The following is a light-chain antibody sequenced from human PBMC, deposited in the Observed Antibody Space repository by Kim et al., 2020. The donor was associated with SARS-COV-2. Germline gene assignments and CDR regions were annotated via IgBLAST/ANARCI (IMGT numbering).Light chain of an antibody. CDR1: QSVSSD. J-gene: IGKJ1*01. V-gene: IGKV3-15*01. Sequence: VSPGERATLSCTASQSVSSDLAWYQQKPGQAPRLLISAASSRATGIPVRFSGGGSGTDFTLTISSLQSEDFAVYYCQQYDKWPRTFGQGTKVDIK. CDR2: AAS. CDR3: QQYDKWPRT.